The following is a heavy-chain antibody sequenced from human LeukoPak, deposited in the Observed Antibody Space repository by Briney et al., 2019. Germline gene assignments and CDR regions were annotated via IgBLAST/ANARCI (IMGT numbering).Heavy chain of an antibody. J-gene: IGHJ4*02. CDR3: ARGIYTSSPRNPKNFFDY. CDR2: ISSSSSYI. V-gene: IGHV3-21*01. Sequence: GGSLRLSCAASGFTFNKYTMNWVRQAPGKGLEWVSSISSSSSYIYYADSMKGRFTISRDNAKNSLYLQMNSLRAEDTAVYFCARGIYTSSPRNPKNFFDYWGQGTLVTVS. D-gene: IGHD2-2*02. CDR1: GFTFNKYT.